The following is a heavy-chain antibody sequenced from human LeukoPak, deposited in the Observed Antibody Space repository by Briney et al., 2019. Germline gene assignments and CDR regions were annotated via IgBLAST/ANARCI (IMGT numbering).Heavy chain of an antibody. V-gene: IGHV1-46*01. CDR1: GYSFTSNY. J-gene: IGHJ5*02. Sequence: ASVKVSCKASGYSFTSNYIHWVRQAPGQGLEWMRMIYPRDGSTSYAQKFQGRVTMTRDTSTSTVYMELSSLRSEDTAVYYCARDRGAARPRRWFDPWGQGTLVTVSS. D-gene: IGHD6-6*01. CDR2: IYPRDGST. CDR3: ARDRGAARPRRWFDP.